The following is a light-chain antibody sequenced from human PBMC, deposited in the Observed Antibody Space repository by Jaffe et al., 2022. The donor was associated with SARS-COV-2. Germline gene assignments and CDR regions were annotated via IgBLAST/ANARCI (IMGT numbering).Light chain of an antibody. CDR1: QNIDNY. CDR2: AAS. J-gene: IGKJ2*01. Sequence: DIQMTQSPSSLSASVGDRVTITCRTSQNIDNYLNWFQQKPGKAPRLLIYAASSLQSGVPSRFTGSGSGTDFTLTITSLQPEDFATYYCQQGYSTPYTFGQGSKLEIK. V-gene: IGKV1-39*01. CDR3: QQGYSTPYT.